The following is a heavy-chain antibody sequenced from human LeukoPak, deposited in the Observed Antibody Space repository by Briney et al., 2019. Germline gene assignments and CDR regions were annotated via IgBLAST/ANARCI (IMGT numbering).Heavy chain of an antibody. V-gene: IGHV3-23*01. CDR3: AKAEGITMIVVVITPFDY. J-gene: IGHJ4*02. Sequence: PGGSLRLSCAASGFTFSSYAMSWVRQAPGEGLEWVSAINGSGGGTYYANSVKGRFTISRDNSKNTLYLQMNSLRAEDTAVYYCAKAEGITMIVVVITPFDYWGQGTLVTVPS. CDR1: GFTFSSYA. D-gene: IGHD3-22*01. CDR2: INGSGGGT.